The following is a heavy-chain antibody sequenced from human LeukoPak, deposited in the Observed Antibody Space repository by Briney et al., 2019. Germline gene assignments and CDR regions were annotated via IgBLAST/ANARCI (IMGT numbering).Heavy chain of an antibody. CDR2: IYSGGST. V-gene: IGHV3-66*01. CDR1: GFTVSSNY. Sequence: GGSLRLSCAASGFTVSSNYMSWVRQAPGKGLEWVSVIYSGGSTYYADSVKGRFTISRDNSKNTLYLQMNSLRAEDTAVYYCARDLRVSGYSSSWFSPDYWGQGTLVTVSS. D-gene: IGHD6-13*01. J-gene: IGHJ4*02. CDR3: ARDLRVSGYSSSWFSPDY.